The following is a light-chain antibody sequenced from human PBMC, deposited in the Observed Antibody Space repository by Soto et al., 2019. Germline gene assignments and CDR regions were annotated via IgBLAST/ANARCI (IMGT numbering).Light chain of an antibody. V-gene: IGKV3-11*01. CDR2: DAS. CDR3: QHRSNWLT. Sequence: EIVLTQSPATLSLSPGERATLSCRASQSVSSYLAWYQHKPGQAPRLLIYDASNRATGIPARFSGSGSGTDFTLTISSLDPEDFAVYYCQHRSNWLTFAGGTKVEIK. J-gene: IGKJ4*01. CDR1: QSVSSY.